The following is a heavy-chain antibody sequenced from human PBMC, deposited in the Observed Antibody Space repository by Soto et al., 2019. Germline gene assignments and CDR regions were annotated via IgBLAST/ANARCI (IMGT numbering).Heavy chain of an antibody. J-gene: IGHJ6*02. D-gene: IGHD3-10*01. CDR2: VIHSGSP. Sequence: QVQLQQWGAGLLKPSETLSLTCAVYGGSFSGYYWSWIRQPPGKGLEWIGEVIHSGSPNYNPSLKSRVSISVDTSKSQFSLKLSSVTAADTAVYYCARRGDTMVRGVIRDYYYYYGMDVWGQGTTVTVSS. CDR3: ARRGDTMVRGVIRDYYYYYGMDV. V-gene: IGHV4-34*12. CDR1: GGSFSGYY.